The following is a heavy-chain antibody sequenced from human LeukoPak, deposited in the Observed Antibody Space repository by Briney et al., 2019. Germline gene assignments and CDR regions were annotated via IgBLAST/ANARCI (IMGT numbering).Heavy chain of an antibody. D-gene: IGHD3-16*01. J-gene: IGHJ4*02. CDR2: IKQDGSEK. Sequence: AGGSLRLSCAAAGFTFSSYWMSWVRQAPGKGLEWVANIKQDGSEKYYVDSVKGRFTISRDNAKNSLYLQMNSLRAEDTAVYYCARDYEVIHFDYWGQGTLVTVSS. CDR1: GFTFSSYW. V-gene: IGHV3-7*03. CDR3: ARDYEVIHFDY.